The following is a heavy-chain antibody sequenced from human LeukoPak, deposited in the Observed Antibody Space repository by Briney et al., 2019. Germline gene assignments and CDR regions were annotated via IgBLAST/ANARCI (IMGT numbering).Heavy chain of an antibody. Sequence: SVKVSCKASGGTFSNYAISWVRQSPGQGLEWMGRFMPIFGTANHAQKFQGRVTITTDESKTTAYMELSSLKSEDTAVYYCARGESYTSSGYYYWGQGTLVTVSS. CDR3: ARGESYTSSGYYY. CDR1: GGTFSNYA. J-gene: IGHJ4*02. CDR2: FMPIFGTA. D-gene: IGHD3-22*01. V-gene: IGHV1-69*05.